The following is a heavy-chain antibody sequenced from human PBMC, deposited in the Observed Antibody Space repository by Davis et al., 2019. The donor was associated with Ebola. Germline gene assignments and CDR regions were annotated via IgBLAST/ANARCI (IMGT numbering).Heavy chain of an antibody. CDR1: GGTFSTYA. V-gene: IGHV1-46*01. J-gene: IGHJ6*04. D-gene: IGHD1-1*01. Sequence: AASVKVSCKASGGTFSTYAVSWVRQAPGQGLEWMGIINPSGGSTSYAQKFQGRVTMTRDTSTSTVYMELSSLRSEDTAVYYCARALGTGTPYGMDVWGKGTTVTVSS. CDR2: INPSGGST. CDR3: ARALGTGTPYGMDV.